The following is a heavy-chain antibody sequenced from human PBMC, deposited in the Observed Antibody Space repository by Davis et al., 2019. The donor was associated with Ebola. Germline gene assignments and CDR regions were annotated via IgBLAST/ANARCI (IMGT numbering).Heavy chain of an antibody. Sequence: GESLKISCAASGFTFSSDAMSWVRQAPGKGLEWVSVISATGGSTYYADSVQGRFTVSRDNSKNILYLQMNSLRAEDTAIYYCAKSDCGGIGCKLINFWGQGTLVTVSS. CDR3: AKSDCGGIGCKLINF. J-gene: IGHJ4*02. CDR2: ISATGGST. D-gene: IGHD2-21*01. V-gene: IGHV3-23*01. CDR1: GFTFSSDA.